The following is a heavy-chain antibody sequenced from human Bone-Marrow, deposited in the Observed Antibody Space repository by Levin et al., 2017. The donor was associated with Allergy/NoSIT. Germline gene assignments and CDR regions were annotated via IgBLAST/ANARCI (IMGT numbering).Heavy chain of an antibody. V-gene: IGHV3-15*01. D-gene: IGHD5-12*01. CDR1: GFTFSNAW. Sequence: GGSLRLSCAASGFTFSNAWMSWVRQAPGKGLEWVGRIKSKTDGGTTDYAAPVKGRFTISRDDSKNTLYLQMNSLKTEDTAVYYCTTGGGYGERPFDYWGQGTLVTVSS. CDR3: TTGGGYGERPFDY. CDR2: IKSKTDGGTT. J-gene: IGHJ4*02.